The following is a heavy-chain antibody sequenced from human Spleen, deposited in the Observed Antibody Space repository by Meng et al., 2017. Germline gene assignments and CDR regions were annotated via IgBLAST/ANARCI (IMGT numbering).Heavy chain of an antibody. CDR1: GFKFTDYA. V-gene: IGHV3-23*01. D-gene: IGHD2-15*01. CDR2: ISGSGGST. J-gene: IGHJ4*02. CDR3: AKDNGLDYSFYY. Sequence: GESLKISCAASGFKFTDYAMSWVRQAPGKGLEWVSAISGSGGSTYYADSVKGRFTISRDNSKNTLYLQMNSLRAEDTAVYYCAKDNGLDYSFYYWGQGTLVTVSS.